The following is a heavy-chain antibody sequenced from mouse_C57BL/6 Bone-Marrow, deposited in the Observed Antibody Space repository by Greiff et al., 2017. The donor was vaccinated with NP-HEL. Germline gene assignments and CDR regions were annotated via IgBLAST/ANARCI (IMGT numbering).Heavy chain of an antibody. Sequence: DVHLVESGGDLVKPGGSLKLSCAASGFTFSSYGMSWVRQTPDKRLEWVATISSGGSYTYYPDSVKGRFTISRDNAKNTLYLQMSSLKSEDTAMYYCARRGSFAMDYWGQGTSVTVSS. CDR3: ARRGSFAMDY. V-gene: IGHV5-6*01. J-gene: IGHJ4*01. CDR1: GFTFSSYG. CDR2: ISSGGSYT.